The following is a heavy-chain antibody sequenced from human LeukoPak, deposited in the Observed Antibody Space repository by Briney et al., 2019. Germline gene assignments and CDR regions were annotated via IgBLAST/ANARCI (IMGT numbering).Heavy chain of an antibody. CDR3: AISYSGTYYHHFDY. D-gene: IGHD1-26*01. CDR1: GYSFTSYW. J-gene: IGHJ4*02. Sequence: ESLEISCKGSGYSFTSYWIGWVRQMPGKGLEWMGIIYPGDSDTRYSPSFQGQVTISADKSISTAYLQWSSLKASDSAIYYCAISYSGTYYHHFDYWGQGTLATVSS. CDR2: IYPGDSDT. V-gene: IGHV5-51*01.